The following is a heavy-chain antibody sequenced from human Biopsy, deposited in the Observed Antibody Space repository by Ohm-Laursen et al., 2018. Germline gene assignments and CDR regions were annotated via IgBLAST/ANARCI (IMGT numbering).Heavy chain of an antibody. D-gene: IGHD3-10*01. CDR3: ARGRNPVWFGEDLDY. J-gene: IGHJ4*02. CDR1: GYSLIELS. CDR2: MNPNSGNT. V-gene: IGHV1-8*01. Sequence: ASVKVSCKVSGYSLIELSMYWVRQAPGQGLEWMGWMNPNSGNTGYAQKFQGRVTMTRNTSISTACMEVSSLRSEDTAVYYCARGRNPVWFGEDLDYWGQGTPVTVSS.